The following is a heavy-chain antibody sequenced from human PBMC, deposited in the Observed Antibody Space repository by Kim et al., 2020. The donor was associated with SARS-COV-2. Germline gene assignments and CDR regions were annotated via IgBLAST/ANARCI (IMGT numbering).Heavy chain of an antibody. CDR2: IYHSGTT. V-gene: IGHV4-38-2*02. J-gene: IGHJ4*02. Sequence: SETLSLTCTVSGYSISSGYYWAWIRQPPGKGLESIGSIYHSGTTYYNPSLKSRVTVSVDTSKNQFSLKLSSVTAADTAVYYCARELYSGYDYVDSWGQGTLVTVSS. D-gene: IGHD5-12*01. CDR1: GYSISSGYY. CDR3: ARELYSGYDYVDS.